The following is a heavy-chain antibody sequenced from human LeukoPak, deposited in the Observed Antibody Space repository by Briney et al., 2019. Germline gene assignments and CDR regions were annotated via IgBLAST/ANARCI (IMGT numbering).Heavy chain of an antibody. CDR2: INHSGSS. D-gene: IGHD2-15*01. CDR3: ARGSPYQK. CDR1: GGSISSSSYY. V-gene: IGHV4-39*01. Sequence: SETLSLTCTVSGGSISSSSYYWGWIRQPPGKGLEYIASINHSGSSYYNPSLKSRVTISVDTSKSQFSLKLNSVTAADTAVYYCARGSPYQKWGQGTLVTVSS. J-gene: IGHJ4*02.